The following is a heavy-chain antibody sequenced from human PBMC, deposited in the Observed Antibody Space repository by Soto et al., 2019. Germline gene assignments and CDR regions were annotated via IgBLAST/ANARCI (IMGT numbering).Heavy chain of an antibody. V-gene: IGHV3-33*01. CDR2: IWYDGSNK. Sequence: GGSLRLSCAASGFTFSSYGMHWVRQAPGKGLEWVAVIWYDGSNKYYADSVKGRFTISRDNSKNTLYLQMNSLRAEDTAVYYCARGVDIVVVPAYGMDVWGQGTTVTVSS. J-gene: IGHJ6*02. CDR3: ARGVDIVVVPAYGMDV. D-gene: IGHD2-2*03. CDR1: GFTFSSYG.